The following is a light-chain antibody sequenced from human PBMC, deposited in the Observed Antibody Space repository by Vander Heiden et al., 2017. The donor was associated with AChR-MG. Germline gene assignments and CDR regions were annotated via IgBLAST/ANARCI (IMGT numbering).Light chain of an antibody. J-gene: IGKJ1*01. V-gene: IGKV3-11*01. Sequence: DIVLTQSPDTLSLSLGERAALSCRASQTVPLNLAWYQQRPGQAPTLLIADVSTRGTGVPDRFSGSGSGTDFILAISSLEPEDAAVYFCHQRERWPWTFGRGTKIEI. CDR3: HQRERWPWT. CDR2: DVS. CDR1: QTVPLN.